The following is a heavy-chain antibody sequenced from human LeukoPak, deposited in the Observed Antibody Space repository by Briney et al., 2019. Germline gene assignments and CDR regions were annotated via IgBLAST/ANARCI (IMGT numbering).Heavy chain of an antibody. CDR1: GFSFSTYG. CDR3: ARGPGGAGVPTIKFVS. Sequence: GGSLRLSCAASGFSFSTYGMHWVRQAPGKGLEWVGIVCYDGSQKYYADSVKGRFTISRDNSKNTLYLQMDSLRAEDTAVYYCARGPGGAGVPTIKFVSWGQGTLVTVSS. CDR2: VCYDGSQK. V-gene: IGHV3-33*01. J-gene: IGHJ4*02. D-gene: IGHD3-3*01.